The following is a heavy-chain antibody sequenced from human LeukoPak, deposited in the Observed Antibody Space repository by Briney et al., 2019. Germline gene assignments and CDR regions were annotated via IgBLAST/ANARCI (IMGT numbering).Heavy chain of an antibody. CDR3: AKFGTYPVHVSYSYYFLDV. CDR1: GAAIIDHY. V-gene: IGHV4-59*11. Sequence: SETLSLTCTVSGAAIIDHYWAWIRLPPGKGLEYLGFIRYSGSTDSSPSVESRVTMSVDTSRNQFSLRLYSVTAADTAVYYCAKFGTYPVHVSYSYYFLDVWGKGTTVAVSS. CDR2: IRYSGST. D-gene: IGHD1-26*01. J-gene: IGHJ6*03.